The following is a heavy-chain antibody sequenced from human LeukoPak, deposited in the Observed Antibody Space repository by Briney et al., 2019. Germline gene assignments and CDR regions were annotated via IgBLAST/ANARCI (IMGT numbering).Heavy chain of an antibody. D-gene: IGHD3-10*01. J-gene: IGHJ5*02. Sequence: GGSLRLSCAASGFTFSDYYMSWIRQAPGKGLEWVSYISSSGSTIYYADSVKGRFTISRDNAKNSLYLQMNSLRAEDTAVYYCARDYYGSGSYYIPNWFDPWGQGTLVTVSS. CDR2: ISSSGSTI. CDR3: ARDYYGSGSYYIPNWFDP. CDR1: GFTFSDYY. V-gene: IGHV3-11*01.